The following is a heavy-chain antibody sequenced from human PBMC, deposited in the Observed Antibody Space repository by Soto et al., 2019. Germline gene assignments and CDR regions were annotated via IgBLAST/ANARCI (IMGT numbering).Heavy chain of an antibody. V-gene: IGHV4-34*01. CDR3: ARYNWPLLDY. Sequence: PSETLSLTCAVYGGSLSGHYGTWFRQPPGKGLEWIGEISHRGITKYNASLKSRVTISIDTSKNQFSLELTSVTAADTAVYYCARYNWPLLDYWGQGTMVTVSS. CDR2: ISHRGIT. J-gene: IGHJ4*02. CDR1: GGSLSGHY. D-gene: IGHD1-1*01.